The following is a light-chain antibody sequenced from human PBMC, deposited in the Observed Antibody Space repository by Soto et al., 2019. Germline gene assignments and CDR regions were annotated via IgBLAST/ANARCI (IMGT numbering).Light chain of an antibody. J-gene: IGLJ1*01. CDR1: SSNIGSNT. Sequence: QSVRSHPPSASWTPGHIVAISCSGSSSNIGSNTVTWYQQLPGTAPKLLIYSTSQRSSGVPGRFSGSKSGASASLSISGLQSEDEADYYCAAWDDRLDVYVFGTGTKVTVL. V-gene: IGLV1-44*01. CDR2: STS. CDR3: AAWDDRLDVYV.